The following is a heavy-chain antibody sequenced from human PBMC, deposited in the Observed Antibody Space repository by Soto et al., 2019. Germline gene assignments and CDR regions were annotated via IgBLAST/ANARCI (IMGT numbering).Heavy chain of an antibody. Sequence: ASVKVSCKASGYTFTSYAMHWVRQAPGQRLEWMGWINAGNGNTKYSQKFQGRVTITRDTSASTAYMELSSLRSEDTAVYYCARSSGSYLSDAFDIWGQGTMVTVSS. D-gene: IGHD1-26*01. CDR1: GYTFTSYA. V-gene: IGHV1-3*01. CDR2: INAGNGNT. J-gene: IGHJ3*02. CDR3: ARSSGSYLSDAFDI.